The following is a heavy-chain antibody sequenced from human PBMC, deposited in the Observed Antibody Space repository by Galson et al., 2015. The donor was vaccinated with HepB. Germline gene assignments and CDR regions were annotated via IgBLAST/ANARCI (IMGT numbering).Heavy chain of an antibody. J-gene: IGHJ4*02. CDR1: GFNSNDYA. D-gene: IGHD3-16*01. CDR3: AKGYGYFDY. V-gene: IGHV3-23*01. Sequence: SLRLSCAASGFNSNDYAMSWVRQAPGKGLEWVSVIFAGGDNPYYANSVKGRFTISRDNSKNTLFLHMNNLSAEDTAVYYCAKGYGYFDYWGQGTLVTVSS. CDR2: IFAGGDNP.